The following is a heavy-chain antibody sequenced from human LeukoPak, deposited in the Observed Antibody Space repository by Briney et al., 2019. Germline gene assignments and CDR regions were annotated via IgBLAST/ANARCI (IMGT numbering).Heavy chain of an antibody. CDR1: GFTFSNYA. D-gene: IGHD4-17*01. CDR3: AIGLYGGSFDY. V-gene: IGHV3-23*01. Sequence: GGALRLSCAASGFTFSNYAMTWVRQAPGKGLEGVSAISGSGPNTYYAESVKCRFTISRDNSKNTLYLQMNSLRADDTAVYYCAIGLYGGSFDYWGQGTLVTVPS. J-gene: IGHJ4*02. CDR2: ISGSGPNT.